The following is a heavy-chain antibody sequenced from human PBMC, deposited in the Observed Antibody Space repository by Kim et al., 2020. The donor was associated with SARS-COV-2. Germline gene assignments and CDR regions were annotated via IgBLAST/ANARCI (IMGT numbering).Heavy chain of an antibody. CDR2: INHSGST. J-gene: IGHJ6*02. V-gene: IGHV4-34*01. Sequence: SETLSLTCAVYGGSFSGYYWSWIRQPPGKGLEWIGEINHSGSTNYNPSFKSRVTISVDTSKNQFSLKLSSVTAADTAVYYCARLSITMVRGVIYYYYGMDVWGQGTTVTVSS. D-gene: IGHD3-10*01. CDR1: GGSFSGYY. CDR3: ARLSITMVRGVIYYYYGMDV.